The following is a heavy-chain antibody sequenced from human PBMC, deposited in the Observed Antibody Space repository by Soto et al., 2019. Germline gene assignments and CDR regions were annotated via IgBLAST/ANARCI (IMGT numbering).Heavy chain of an antibody. CDR1: GGSFSGYY. CDR3: AKPMVRGVIGRNWFDP. D-gene: IGHD3-10*01. Sequence: QVQLQQWGAGLLKPSETLSLTCAVYGGSFSGYYWSWIRQPTGKGLEWIGEINHSGSTNYNPSLKSRVTISVDTSKNQFSLKLSSVTAADTAVYYCAKPMVRGVIGRNWFDPWGQGTLVTVSS. CDR2: INHSGST. J-gene: IGHJ5*02. V-gene: IGHV4-34*01.